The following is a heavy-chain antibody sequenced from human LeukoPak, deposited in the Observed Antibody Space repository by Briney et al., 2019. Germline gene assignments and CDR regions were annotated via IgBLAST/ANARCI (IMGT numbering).Heavy chain of an antibody. Sequence: PSETLSLTCSVSGDSISGHYWTWIRQPPGKGLEWIGYIHYSGTTNYNPSLKSRITTSLDTSKNQFSLKLNSVTAADTAVYYCARGGWSLDYWGQGTLVTVSS. D-gene: IGHD6-19*01. CDR2: IHYSGTT. CDR1: GDSISGHY. V-gene: IGHV4-59*11. J-gene: IGHJ4*02. CDR3: ARGGWSLDY.